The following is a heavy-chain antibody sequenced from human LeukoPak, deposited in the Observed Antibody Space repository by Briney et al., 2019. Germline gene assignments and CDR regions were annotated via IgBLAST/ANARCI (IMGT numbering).Heavy chain of an antibody. Sequence: GASVKVSCKASGYTFTGYYMHWVRQAPGQGLEWMGRIIPIFGTANYAQKFQGRVTITTDESTSTAYVELSSLRSEDTAVYYCARDITPGYYDSSGYYDYWGQGTLVTVSS. D-gene: IGHD3-22*01. CDR1: GYTFTGYY. CDR2: IIPIFGTA. V-gene: IGHV1-69*05. J-gene: IGHJ4*02. CDR3: ARDITPGYYDSSGYYDY.